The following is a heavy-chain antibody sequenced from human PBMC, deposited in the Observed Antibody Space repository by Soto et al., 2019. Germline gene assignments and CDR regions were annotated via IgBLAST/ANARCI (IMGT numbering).Heavy chain of an antibody. Sequence: QVQLQESGPGLVKPSETLSLTCTVSSGSITGYYWSWIRQPPGKGLEWIGNSYYSGSTNYNPSLKSRVTISVDASKNQFSLKLTSVTAADTAVYHCARDRMGGGDYFDYWGQGTLVTVSS. D-gene: IGHD3-10*01. J-gene: IGHJ4*02. CDR3: ARDRMGGGDYFDY. V-gene: IGHV4-59*01. CDR1: SGSITGYY. CDR2: SYYSGST.